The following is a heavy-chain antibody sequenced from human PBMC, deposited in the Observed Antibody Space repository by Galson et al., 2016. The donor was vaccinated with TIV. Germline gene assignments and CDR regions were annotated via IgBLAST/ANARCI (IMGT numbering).Heavy chain of an antibody. V-gene: IGHV3-9*01. CDR3: VKARGYSYGSPQYYYYGMDV. CDR2: ISSNSVYL. Sequence: SLRLSCAASGFTFDDYGMHWVRQVLGKGLEWVSGISSNSVYLGYAASVKGRFTISRDNAKSSLYLQMNSLRPEDTALYYCVKARGYSYGSPQYYYYGMDVWGQGTTVTVSS. J-gene: IGHJ6*02. D-gene: IGHD5-18*01. CDR1: GFTFDDYG.